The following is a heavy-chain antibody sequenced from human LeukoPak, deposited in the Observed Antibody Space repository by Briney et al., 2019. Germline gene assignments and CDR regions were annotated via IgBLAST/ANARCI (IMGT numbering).Heavy chain of an antibody. Sequence: PGGSLRLSCTTSGFTFSSYSMNWVRQAPGKGLEWVSSISGGFTYIYYADSVKGRFTISRDNAKKSLYLQMNSLRAEDTAVYYCARHTRPGYSGYENAFDIWGQGTMVTVSS. J-gene: IGHJ3*02. CDR3: ARHTRPGYSGYENAFDI. D-gene: IGHD5-12*01. V-gene: IGHV3-21*01. CDR1: GFTFSSYS. CDR2: ISGGFTYI.